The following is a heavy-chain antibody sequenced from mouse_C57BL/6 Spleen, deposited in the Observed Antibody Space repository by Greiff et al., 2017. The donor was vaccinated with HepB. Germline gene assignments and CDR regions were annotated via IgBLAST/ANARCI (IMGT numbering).Heavy chain of an antibody. V-gene: IGHV3-6*01. D-gene: IGHD4-1*01. CDR2: ISYDGSN. CDR1: GYSITSGYY. J-gene: IGHJ1*03. Sequence: DVQLQESGPGLVKPSQSLSLTCSVTGYSITSGYYWNWIRQFPGNKLEWMGYISYDGSNNYNPSLKNRISITRDTSKNKFFLKLNSVTTEDTATYYCARDDWGWYFDVWGTGTTVTVSS. CDR3: ARDDWGWYFDV.